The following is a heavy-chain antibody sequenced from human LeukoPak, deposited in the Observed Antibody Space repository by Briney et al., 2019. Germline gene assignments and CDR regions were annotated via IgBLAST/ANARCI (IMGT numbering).Heavy chain of an antibody. D-gene: IGHD3-22*01. CDR3: AREANYYDSSGYREWYYFDY. V-gene: IGHV3-20*04. J-gene: IGHJ4*02. Sequence: GGSLRLSCAASGFTFDDYGMSWVRHAPGKGLEWVSGINWNGGSTGYADSVKGRFTISRDNAKNSLYLQMNSLRAEDTALYYCAREANYYDSSGYREWYYFDYWGQGTLVTVSS. CDR1: GFTFDDYG. CDR2: INWNGGST.